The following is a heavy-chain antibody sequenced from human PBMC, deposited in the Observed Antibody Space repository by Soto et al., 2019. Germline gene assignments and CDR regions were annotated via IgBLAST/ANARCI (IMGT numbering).Heavy chain of an antibody. CDR3: AREEQWLAK. CDR2: IYYSGST. J-gene: IGHJ4*02. D-gene: IGHD6-19*01. V-gene: IGHV4-59*01. CDR1: GGSISSFY. Sequence: QVQLQESGPGLVKPSETLSLTCTVSGGSISSFYCSWIRQPPGKGLEWIGYIYYSGSTKTNPSLTSRVTISVDTSNNQFSLKLSSVTAADTAVYYCAREEQWLAKWGQGTLVTVSP.